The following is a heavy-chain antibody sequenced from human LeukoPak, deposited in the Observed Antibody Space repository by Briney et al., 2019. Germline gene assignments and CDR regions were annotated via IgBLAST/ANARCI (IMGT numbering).Heavy chain of an antibody. CDR1: GFTFSNYA. D-gene: IGHD4-17*01. J-gene: IGHJ4*02. CDR3: AKPRYGDYRTFDY. CDR2: ITGSGAVT. V-gene: IGHV3-23*01. Sequence: GGSLRLSCAASGFTFSNYAMTWVRQAPGKGLAWVSTITGSGAVTYYADSVEGRFTISRDNSKNTLYLQMNSLRAEDTAVYYCAKPRYGDYRTFDYWGQGTLVTVSS.